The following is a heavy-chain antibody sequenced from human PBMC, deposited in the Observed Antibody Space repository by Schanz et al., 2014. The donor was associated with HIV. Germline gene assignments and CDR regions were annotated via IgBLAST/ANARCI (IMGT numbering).Heavy chain of an antibody. D-gene: IGHD1-1*01. CDR2: INHNGDT. CDR3: ARATTDPFQPTYYFDS. CDR1: GSFGGTW. Sequence: QVQLQQWGAGLLKPSETLSLTCAVYGSFGGTWWNWIRQTPGKGLEYIGDINHNGDTRYNPSLKSRVTISLDSPKRPFSRMLKSVPAADTAVYFCARATTDPFQPTYYFDSWGQGTLVTVSS. V-gene: IGHV4-34*01. J-gene: IGHJ4*02.